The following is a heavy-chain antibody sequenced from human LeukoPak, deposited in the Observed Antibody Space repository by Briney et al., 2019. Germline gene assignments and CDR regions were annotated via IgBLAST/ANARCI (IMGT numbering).Heavy chain of an antibody. Sequence: KPSETLSLTCAVYGGSFSGYYWSWIRQPPGKGLEWIGEINHSGSTNYNPSLKSRVTISVDTSKNQFSLKLRSVTAADTAIYYCARDPCGSTTCYLKSWGQGTLVTVSS. CDR1: GGSFSGYY. CDR3: ARDPCGSTTCYLKS. V-gene: IGHV4-34*01. D-gene: IGHD2-2*01. CDR2: INHSGST. J-gene: IGHJ5*02.